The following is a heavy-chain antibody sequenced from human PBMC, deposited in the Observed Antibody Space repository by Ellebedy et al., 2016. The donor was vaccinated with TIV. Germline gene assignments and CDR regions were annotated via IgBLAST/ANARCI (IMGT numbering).Heavy chain of an antibody. J-gene: IGHJ4*02. Sequence: GESLKISCTASGFTSSGYAMSWVRQAPGKGPEWVAGVNAGGIVIAYADSVKGRFIISRDNSKNTLDLQMNSLRAEDTAVYYCASSRYHYYVGNTIFVYWGQGTLVTVSS. CDR2: VNAGGIVI. V-gene: IGHV3-23*01. CDR3: ASSRYHYYVGNTIFVY. CDR1: GFTSSGYA. D-gene: IGHD3-10*01.